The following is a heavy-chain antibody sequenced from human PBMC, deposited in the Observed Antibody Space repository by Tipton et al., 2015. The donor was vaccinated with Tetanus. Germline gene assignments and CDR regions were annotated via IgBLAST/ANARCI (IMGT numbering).Heavy chain of an antibody. Sequence: SGFTFSNYAMAWVRQAPGKGLEWVSGISVRGSHTYYADPVKGRFSISRDNSKNTVYLQMNSLRDEDTAVYYCARALIEAAGDYGDYWGQGTLVTVSS. CDR3: ARALIEAAGDYGDY. CDR1: GFTFSNYA. V-gene: IGHV3-23*01. J-gene: IGHJ4*02. D-gene: IGHD6-13*01. CDR2: ISVRGSHT.